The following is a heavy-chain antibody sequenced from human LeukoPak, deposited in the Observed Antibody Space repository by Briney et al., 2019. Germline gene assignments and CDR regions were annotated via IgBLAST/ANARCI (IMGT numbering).Heavy chain of an antibody. J-gene: IGHJ4*02. Sequence: GGSLRLSCAASGFTFSSYSMNWVRQAPGKGLEWVSSISSSSSYIYYADSVKGRFTISRDNAKNSLYLQMNSLRAEDTAVYYCARGPYDYVWGSYRLLFDYWGQGTLVTVSS. CDR3: ARGPYDYVWGSYRLLFDY. CDR1: GFTFSSYS. V-gene: IGHV3-21*01. CDR2: ISSSSSYI. D-gene: IGHD3-16*02.